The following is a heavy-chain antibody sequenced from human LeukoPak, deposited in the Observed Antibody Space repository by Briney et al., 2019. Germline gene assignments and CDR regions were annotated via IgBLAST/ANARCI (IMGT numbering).Heavy chain of an antibody. J-gene: IGHJ5*02. Sequence: SSVKVSCKASGYTFTSYDINWVRQATGQGLEWMGWMNPNSGNTGYAQKLQGRVTMTRNTSISTAYMELSSLRSEDTAVYYCARGLPETRIQLWLKGRWFDPWGQGTLVTVSS. CDR2: MNPNSGNT. CDR3: ARGLPETRIQLWLKGRWFDP. D-gene: IGHD5-18*01. V-gene: IGHV1-8*01. CDR1: GYTFTSYD.